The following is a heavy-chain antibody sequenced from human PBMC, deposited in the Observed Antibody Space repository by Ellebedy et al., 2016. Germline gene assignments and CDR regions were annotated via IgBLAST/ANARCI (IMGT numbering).Heavy chain of an antibody. CDR2: ISAYNGNT. CDR1: GYTFTSYD. J-gene: IGHJ6*02. V-gene: IGHV1-18*01. CDR3: ARDYGDIVVVVAANYYYGMDV. Sequence: ASVKVSXXASGYTFTSYDINWVRQAPGQGLEWMGWISAYNGNTNYAQKLQGRVTMTTDTSTSTAYMELRSLRSDDTAVYYCARDYGDIVVVVAANYYYGMDVWGQGTTVTVSS. D-gene: IGHD2-15*01.